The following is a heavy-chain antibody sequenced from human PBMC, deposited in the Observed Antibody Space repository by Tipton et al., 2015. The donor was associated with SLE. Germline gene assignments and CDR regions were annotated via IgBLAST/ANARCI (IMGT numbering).Heavy chain of an antibody. CDR3: ARYFYDSSGVCLFDL. J-gene: IGHJ4*02. D-gene: IGHD3-22*01. CDR2: IFTSGTT. CDR1: GGSLSGDTYY. V-gene: IGHV4-61*02. Sequence: TLSLTCTVSGGSLSGDTYYWSWIRQPAGEGLEWIGRIFTSGTTYYNPSLQGRLSMSLDTSKNQLSLQLSSVTSADTAVYYCARYFYDSSGVCLFDLWGQGTLVTVSS.